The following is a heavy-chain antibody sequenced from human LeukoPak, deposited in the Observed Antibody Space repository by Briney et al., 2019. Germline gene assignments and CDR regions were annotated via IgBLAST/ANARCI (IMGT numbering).Heavy chain of an antibody. CDR3: ARLSPDYFDY. J-gene: IGHJ4*02. CDR2: IYYSGST. CDR1: GGSISSYY. V-gene: IGHV4-59*01. Sequence: SETLSLTCTVSGGSISSYYWSWIRQPPGKGLEWIGYIYYSGSTNYNPSLESRVTISVDTSKNQFSLKLSSVTAADTAVYYCARLSPDYFDYWGQGTLVTVSS.